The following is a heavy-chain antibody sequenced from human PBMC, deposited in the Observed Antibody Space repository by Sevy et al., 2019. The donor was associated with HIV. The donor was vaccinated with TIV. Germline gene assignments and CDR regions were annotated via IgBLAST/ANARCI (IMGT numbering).Heavy chain of an antibody. V-gene: IGHV3-30*18. Sequence: GGSLRLSCVASGFIFSGNGMHWVRQAPGKGLEWLAAISYDGSKKYSADSVKGRFTISRDNSQSTLYLEMKSLRVEDSAVYYCAKDGHASWTANSHYHLDVWGKGTTVTVSS. D-gene: IGHD2-21*02. CDR1: GFIFSGNG. J-gene: IGHJ6*04. CDR2: ISYDGSKK. CDR3: AKDGHASWTANSHYHLDV.